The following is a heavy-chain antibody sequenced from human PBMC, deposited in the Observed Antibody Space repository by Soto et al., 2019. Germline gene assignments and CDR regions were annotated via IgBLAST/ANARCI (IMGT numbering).Heavy chain of an antibody. CDR2: IYHSGST. V-gene: IGHV4-4*02. Sequence: SETLSLTCAVSGGSISSSNWWSWVRQPPGKGLEWIGEIYHSGSTNYNPSLKSRVTISVDKSKNQFSLKLSSVTAADTAVYYCERLRPHHFGVGRRKRPAYGMDVWGQGNTVTVSS. J-gene: IGHJ6*02. CDR1: GGSISSSNW. D-gene: IGHD3-3*01. CDR3: ERLRPHHFGVGRRKRPAYGMDV.